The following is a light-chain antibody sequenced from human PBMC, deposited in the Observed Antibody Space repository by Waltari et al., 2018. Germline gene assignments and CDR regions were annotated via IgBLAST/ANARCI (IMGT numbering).Light chain of an antibody. V-gene: IGLV1-44*01. CDR1: YSNIGSNP. CDR2: NTS. CDR3: ATWDGSLEGYV. J-gene: IGLJ1*01. Sequence: QSLLTQPPSASGTPGQRVTISCSGSYSNIGSNPANWSQQLPGTAPKLLIHNTSQRPSGVPDRFSGSKSGTSVSLAISGLQSDDEADYYCATWDGSLEGYVFGTGTKVSVL.